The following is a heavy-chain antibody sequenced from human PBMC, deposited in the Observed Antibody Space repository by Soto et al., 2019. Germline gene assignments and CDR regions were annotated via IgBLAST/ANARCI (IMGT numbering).Heavy chain of an antibody. J-gene: IGHJ4*02. D-gene: IGHD5-12*01. Sequence: QITLKESGPTLVKPTQTLTLTCTFSGFSLSSTRMAVGWIRQPPGKALEWLALIYWDDDKRYSPFLKNRLTITKHTSKNQVVLTMSNMDPVDTARYYCAHIVVACLGYYFDYWGQGTLVTVSS. CDR3: AHIVVACLGYYFDY. CDR2: IYWDDDK. CDR1: GFSLSSTRMA. V-gene: IGHV2-5*02.